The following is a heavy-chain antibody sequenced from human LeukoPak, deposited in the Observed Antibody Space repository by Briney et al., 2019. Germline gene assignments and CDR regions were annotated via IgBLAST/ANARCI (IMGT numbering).Heavy chain of an antibody. CDR2: IIPIFCTA. CDR1: GGAFSSYA. CDR3: ARDRYPVYSSSSSYYYMDV. V-gene: IGHV1-69*05. Sequence: SVKVSRKASGGAFSSYAISWVRQAPGQELEWMVGIIPIFCTANYAQKFQGRVTITTDESTSTAYMELSSLRSEDTAVYYCARDRYPVYSSSSSYYYMDVWGKGTTVTVSS. D-gene: IGHD6-6*01. J-gene: IGHJ6*03.